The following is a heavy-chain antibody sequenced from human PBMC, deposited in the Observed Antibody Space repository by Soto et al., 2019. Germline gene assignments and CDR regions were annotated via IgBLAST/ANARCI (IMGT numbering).Heavy chain of an antibody. CDR3: ARGFPYYYDSSRYYYHDY. V-gene: IGHV1-69*13. CDR1: GGTFSSYA. Sequence: GASVKVSCKASGGTFSSYAISWVRQAPGQGLEWMGGIIPIFGTANYAQKFQGRVTITADESTSTAYMELSSLRSEDTAVYYCARGFPYYYDSSRYYYHDYWGQGTLVTVSA. D-gene: IGHD3-22*01. CDR2: IIPIFGTA. J-gene: IGHJ4*02.